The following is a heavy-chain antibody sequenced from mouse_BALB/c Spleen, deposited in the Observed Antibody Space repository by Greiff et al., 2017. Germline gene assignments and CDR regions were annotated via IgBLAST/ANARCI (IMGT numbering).Heavy chain of an antibody. Sequence: EVQLQESGAELVKPGASVKLSCTASGFNIKDTYMHWVKQRPEQGLEWIGRIDPANGNTKYDPKFQGKATITADTSSNTAYLQLSSLTSEDTAVYYCARSFGGYYCDFDVWGAGTTVTVSS. CDR2: IDPANGNT. J-gene: IGHJ1*01. CDR1: GFNIKDTY. V-gene: IGHV14-3*02. D-gene: IGHD1-1*02. CDR3: ARSFGGYYCDFDV.